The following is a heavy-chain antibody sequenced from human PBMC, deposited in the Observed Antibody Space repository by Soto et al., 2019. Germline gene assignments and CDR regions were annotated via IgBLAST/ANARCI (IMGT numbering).Heavy chain of an antibody. CDR3: ARAQGDSSSSFWFDP. J-gene: IGHJ5*02. D-gene: IGHD6-13*01. V-gene: IGHV1-18*01. Sequence: EASVKVSCKASGYTFTSYGISWVRQAPGQGLEWMGWISAYNGNTNYAQKLQGRVTMTTDTSTSTAYMELRSLRSDDTAVYYCARAQGDSSSSFWFDPWGQGTLVTVSS. CDR1: GYTFTSYG. CDR2: ISAYNGNT.